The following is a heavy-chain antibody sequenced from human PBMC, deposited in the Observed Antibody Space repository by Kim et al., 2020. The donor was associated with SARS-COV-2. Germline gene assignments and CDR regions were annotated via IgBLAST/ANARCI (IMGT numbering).Heavy chain of an antibody. CDR2: ISYDGSNK. V-gene: IGHV3-30*04. D-gene: IGHD3-3*01. J-gene: IGHJ4*02. CDR1: GFTFSSYA. CDR3: ARARDFWSEFGAPYYFDY. Sequence: GGSLRLSCAASGFTFSSYAMHWVRQAPGKGLEWVAVISYDGSNKYYADSVKGRFTISRDNSKNTLYLQMNSLRAEDTAVYYCARARDFWSEFGAPYYFDYWGQGTLVTVSS.